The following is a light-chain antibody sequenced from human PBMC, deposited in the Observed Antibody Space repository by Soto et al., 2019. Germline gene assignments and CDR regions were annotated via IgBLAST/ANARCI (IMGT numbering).Light chain of an antibody. CDR3: QQYNSSSIT. V-gene: IGKV1-5*01. Sequence: DIQMTQSPSTLSASVGERVTTTCRPSQSIISWLAWYQQKPGKAPKFXIYDASSLDSGVPSRFSGSGSGTEFTLTISSLQPDDVATYYCQQYNSSSITFGQGTRLEIK. CDR1: QSIISW. J-gene: IGKJ5*01. CDR2: DAS.